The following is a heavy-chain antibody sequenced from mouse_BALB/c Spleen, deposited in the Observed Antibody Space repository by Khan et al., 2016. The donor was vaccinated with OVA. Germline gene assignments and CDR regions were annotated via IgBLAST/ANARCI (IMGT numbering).Heavy chain of an antibody. CDR1: GYIFTDYN. V-gene: IGHV1-77*01. J-gene: IGHJ3*01. CDR2: IYPGSDNT. Sequence: QVQLKQSGAELARPGASVKLSCKASGYIFTDYNINWMRQRTGQGLEWIGEIYPGSDNTYYNERFKGKATLTVDKSSSTAYMHRSSLTSEDSAVYFCTREGAAWFPYWGQGTLVTVSA. CDR3: TREGAAWFPY.